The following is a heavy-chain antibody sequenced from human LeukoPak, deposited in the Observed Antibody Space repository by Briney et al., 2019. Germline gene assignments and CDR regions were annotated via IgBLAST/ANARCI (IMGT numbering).Heavy chain of an antibody. CDR3: VSFYETY. CDR2: ISGIGTYI. J-gene: IGHJ4*02. V-gene: IGHV3-21*01. CDR1: GFTFSSYS. Sequence: PGGSLRLSCAASGFTFSSYSMNWVRQAPGKGLEWVSSISGIGTYIYYADSVRGRFTISKDNAKNTVYLQMNNLRAEDTAVYYCVSFYETYWGRGTLVTVSS. D-gene: IGHD2/OR15-2a*01.